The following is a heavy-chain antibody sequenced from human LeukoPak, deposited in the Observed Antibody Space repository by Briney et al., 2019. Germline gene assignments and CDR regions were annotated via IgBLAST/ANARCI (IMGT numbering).Heavy chain of an antibody. V-gene: IGHV4-34*01. CDR2: INHSGST. D-gene: IGHD6-13*01. J-gene: IGHJ4*02. Sequence: SETLSLTCAVYGWSFSGYYWSWIRQPPGKGLEWIGEINHSGSTNYNPSLKSRVTISVDTSKNQFSLKLSSVTAADTAVYYCARGKGFAPYSSSWYLPFDYWGQGTLVTVSS. CDR3: ARGKGFAPYSSSWYLPFDY. CDR1: GWSFSGYY.